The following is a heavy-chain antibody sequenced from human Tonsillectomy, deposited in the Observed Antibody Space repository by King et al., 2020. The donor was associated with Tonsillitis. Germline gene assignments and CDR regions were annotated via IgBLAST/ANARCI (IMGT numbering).Heavy chain of an antibody. V-gene: IGHV3-9*01. CDR2: ISWSGAII. CDR3: AKDLHDYRDAFVI. CDR1: GFTFDNYA. D-gene: IGHD4-11*01. Sequence: VQLVETGGGLVQPGRSLRLSCAASGFTFDNYAMHWVRQAPGKGLEWVSGISWSGAIIGYADSVKGRFTISRDKAKNSLYLQMNSLSAEDTAFYYSAKDLHDYRDAFVIWGQGTMVTVSS. J-gene: IGHJ3*02.